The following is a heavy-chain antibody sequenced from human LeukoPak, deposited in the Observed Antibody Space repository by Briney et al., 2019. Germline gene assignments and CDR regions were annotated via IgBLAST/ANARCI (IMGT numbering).Heavy chain of an antibody. D-gene: IGHD6-19*01. V-gene: IGHV1-2*02. CDR3: ARYSSGWYFDL. CDR1: GYTFTGYY. CDR2: INPNSGGT. Sequence: ASVKVSCKSSGYTFTGYYMHWVRQAPGQGLEWMGWINPNSGGTNYAQKFQGRVTMTRDTSISTAYMELTRLRSDDTAGYYCARYSSGWYFDLWGRGTLVTVSS. J-gene: IGHJ2*01.